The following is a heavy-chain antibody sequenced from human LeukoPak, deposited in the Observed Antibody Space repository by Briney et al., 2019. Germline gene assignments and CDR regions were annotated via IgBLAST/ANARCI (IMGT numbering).Heavy chain of an antibody. Sequence: PSETLSLTCTVSHDSISTYSWSWIRQPLGKGLEWLGYVSYSGTTNYNPSLKSRVTMSVDTSKSQFSLTLRSVTAADTAVYYCAGRYCTSTMCYVGAVAGYEFWGQGALVTVSS. V-gene: IGHV4-59*13. J-gene: IGHJ4*02. CDR2: VSYSGTT. CDR3: AGRYCTSTMCYVGAVAGYEF. D-gene: IGHD2-2*01. CDR1: HDSISTYS.